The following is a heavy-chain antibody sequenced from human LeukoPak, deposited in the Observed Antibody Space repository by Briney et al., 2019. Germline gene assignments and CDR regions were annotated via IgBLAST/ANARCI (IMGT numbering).Heavy chain of an antibody. Sequence: ASVKVSCKASGYTFTNYYMHWVRQAPGQGLEWMGIINPSGGTTSYAQKFQGRITMTMDMSTSTVYMELSSLRSEDTAVYYCARIPFPKYYYDSSGYYQDYWGQGTLVTVSS. CDR2: INPSGGTT. D-gene: IGHD3-22*01. V-gene: IGHV1-46*01. CDR1: GYTFTNYY. CDR3: ARIPFPKYYYDSSGYYQDY. J-gene: IGHJ4*02.